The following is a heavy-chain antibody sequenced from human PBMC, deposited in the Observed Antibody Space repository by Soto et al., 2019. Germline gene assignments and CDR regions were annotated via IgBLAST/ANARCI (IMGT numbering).Heavy chain of an antibody. CDR1: GGSLRGYF. CDR3: ARVRVSYGSPSGGGVHFFYYGMDV. J-gene: IGHJ6*02. Sequence: QVQLQQWGAGLLKPSETLSLTCAVHGGSLRGYFWSWVRQSPGGGLEWIGEISESGGTDYNPSLRSRLSIAVATSNTQFSLNLTSVTGADTAVYLCARVRVSYGSPSGGGVHFFYYGMDVWGQGTTVTVSS. CDR2: ISESGGT. D-gene: IGHD3-16*01. V-gene: IGHV4-34*01.